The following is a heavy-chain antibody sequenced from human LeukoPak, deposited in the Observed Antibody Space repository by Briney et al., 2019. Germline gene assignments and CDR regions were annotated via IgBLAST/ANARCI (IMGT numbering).Heavy chain of an antibody. V-gene: IGHV4-39*01. Sequence: PSETLSLTCTVSGGSINSGSYYWGWIRQPPGKGLEWIGSIYCIGSTYYNSSLKSRVTISVDTSKNQFSLKLSSVTAADTAMYYCARLLYNWNGADYWGQGTLVTVSS. CDR1: GGSINSGSYY. CDR3: ARLLYNWNGADY. D-gene: IGHD1-20*01. CDR2: IYCIGST. J-gene: IGHJ4*02.